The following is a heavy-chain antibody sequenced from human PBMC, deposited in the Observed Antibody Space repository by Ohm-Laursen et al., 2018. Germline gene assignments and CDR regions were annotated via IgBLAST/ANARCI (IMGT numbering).Heavy chain of an antibody. CDR2: THYSSKWVY. D-gene: IGHD1-1*01. J-gene: IGHJ6*02. CDR3: SRGQRNYYAMDV. CDR1: GDSVSSDSGA. Sequence: QTLSLTCAVSGDSVSSDSGAWNWIRQSPSRGLEWLGRTHYSSKWVYDYAVSVKSRITITPDTSKNQFSLQLNSVTPEDSAVYYCSRGQRNYYAMDVWGQGTTVTVSS. V-gene: IGHV6-1*01.